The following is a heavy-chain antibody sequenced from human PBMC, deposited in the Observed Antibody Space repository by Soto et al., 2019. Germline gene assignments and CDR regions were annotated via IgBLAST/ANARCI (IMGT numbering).Heavy chain of an antibody. Sequence: QVQLVQSGAEARVPGASVKVSCKASGYSFTGLDINWVRQTTGQGLEWMGWMEPSSGRTGYAQKFQGRVTMTRDTSINTAYMELSSLTSDDTAFYYCARGVTAGVDYWGQGNLVTVSS. J-gene: IGHJ4*02. CDR2: MEPSSGRT. CDR1: GYSFTGLD. D-gene: IGHD1-26*01. V-gene: IGHV1-8*01. CDR3: ARGVTAGVDY.